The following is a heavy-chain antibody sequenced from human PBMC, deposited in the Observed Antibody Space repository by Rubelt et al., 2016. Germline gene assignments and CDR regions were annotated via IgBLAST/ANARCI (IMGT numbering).Heavy chain of an antibody. V-gene: IGHV4-39*07. CDR1: GGSLGSSSFF. D-gene: IGHD4-17*01. CDR2: FNYGGGA. CDR3: AGGRGMTTVDY. Sequence: QLQLQESGPGLVTPSASLSLTCTVSGGSLGSSSFFWGWVRQPPGKGLEWVASFNYGGGAYYNPPLKRRATISVDTSMNQKSLNLNAMTAADTAVYYCAGGRGMTTVDYWGLGTLVTVSS. J-gene: IGHJ4*02.